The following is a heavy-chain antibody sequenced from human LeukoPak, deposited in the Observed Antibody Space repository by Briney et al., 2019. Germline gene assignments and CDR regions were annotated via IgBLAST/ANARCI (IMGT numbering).Heavy chain of an antibody. CDR1: GFTFSSYA. J-gene: IGHJ4*02. CDR2: ISYDGSNK. Sequence: PGGSLRLSCAASGFTFSSYAMHWVRQAPGKGLEWVAVISYDGSNKYYADSVKGRFTVSRDNSKNTLYLQMNSLRAEDTAVYYCASAPGYGSGNLPAFDYWGQGTLVTVSS. V-gene: IGHV3-30-3*01. CDR3: ASAPGYGSGNLPAFDY. D-gene: IGHD3-10*01.